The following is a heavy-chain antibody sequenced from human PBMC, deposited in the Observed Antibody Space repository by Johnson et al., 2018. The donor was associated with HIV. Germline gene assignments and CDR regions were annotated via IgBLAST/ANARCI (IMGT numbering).Heavy chain of an antibody. CDR2: ISYDGSNK. CDR3: KADNVWSGYYYAFEI. J-gene: IGHJ3*02. D-gene: IGHD3-3*01. CDR1: GFTFSSYA. V-gene: IGHV3-30-3*01. Sequence: QVQLVESGGGVVQPGRSLRLSCAASGFTFSSYAMHWVRQAPGKGLEWVAVISYDGSNKYYADSVKGRFTISRDNSKNTLYLQMNSLRAEDTAVYYCKADNVWSGYYYAFEIGGQGTMVTVSS.